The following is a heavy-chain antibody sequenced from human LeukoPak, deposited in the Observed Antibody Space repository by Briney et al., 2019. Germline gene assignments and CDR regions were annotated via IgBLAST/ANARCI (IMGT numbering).Heavy chain of an antibody. CDR3: VAAAGTLLDY. J-gene: IGHJ4*02. V-gene: IGHV3-9*01. Sequence: PGGSLRLSCAASGFTFDDYAMHWVRQAPGKGLEWVSGISWNSGSIGYADSVKGRFTISRDNAKNSLYLQMNGLRAEDTALYYCVAAAGTLLDYWGQGTLVTVSS. CDR2: ISWNSGSI. D-gene: IGHD6-13*01. CDR1: GFTFDDYA.